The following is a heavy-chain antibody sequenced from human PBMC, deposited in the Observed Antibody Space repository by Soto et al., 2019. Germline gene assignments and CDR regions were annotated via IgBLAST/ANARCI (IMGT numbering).Heavy chain of an antibody. CDR2: IILPFGTA. V-gene: IGHV1-69*13. D-gene: IGHD4-17*01. Sequence: ASVKVSCKASGCTFSNYSIGWVRQAPGQGLEWMGGIILPFGTANYAQKFQGRVTITADESMTTAYMELSGLRSEDTAVYYCARGPDYAGYFYYWGQGTLVTVS. CDR3: ARGPDYAGYFYY. CDR1: GCTFSNYS. J-gene: IGHJ4*02.